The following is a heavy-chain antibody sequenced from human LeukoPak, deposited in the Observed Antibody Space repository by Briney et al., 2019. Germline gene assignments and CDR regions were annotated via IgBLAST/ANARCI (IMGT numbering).Heavy chain of an antibody. CDR2: IKEDGSED. CDR3: ARVYHDFWSGYTYYYMDV. Sequence: PGGSLRLSCAASGFTFSNHWMSWVRQAPGKGLVWVGNIKEDGSEDFYVDSVKGRFTISRDNAKNSLYLQMNSLRAEDSSVYYCARVYHDFWSGYTYYYMDVWGKGTTVTVSS. D-gene: IGHD3-3*01. V-gene: IGHV3-7*04. CDR1: GFTFSNHW. J-gene: IGHJ6*03.